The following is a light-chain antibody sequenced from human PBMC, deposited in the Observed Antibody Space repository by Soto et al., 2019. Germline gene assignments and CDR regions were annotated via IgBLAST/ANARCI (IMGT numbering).Light chain of an antibody. V-gene: IGKV1-5*01. J-gene: IGKJ1*01. CDR2: DAS. Sequence: DIQMTQSPSSLSASVGDRVTITCRASQSISSDLNWYQQKPGKAPKLLIYDASSLESGVPSRFSGSGSGTEFTLTISSLQPDDFATYYCQQYNSYSWTFGQGTKVDNK. CDR3: QQYNSYSWT. CDR1: QSISSD.